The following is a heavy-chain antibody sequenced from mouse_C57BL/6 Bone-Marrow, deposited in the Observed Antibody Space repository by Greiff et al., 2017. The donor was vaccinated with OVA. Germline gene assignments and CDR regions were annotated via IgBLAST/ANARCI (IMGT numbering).Heavy chain of an antibody. Sequence: EVMLVESGGGLVKPGGSLKLSCAASGFTFSSYAMSWVRQTPEKRLEWVATISDGGSYTYYPDNVKGRFTISRDNAKNNLYLQMSHLKSEDTAMYYCARRVITTVRDWYFDVWGTGTTVTVSS. J-gene: IGHJ1*03. V-gene: IGHV5-4*03. CDR3: ARRVITTVRDWYFDV. CDR1: GFTFSSYA. D-gene: IGHD1-1*01. CDR2: ISDGGSYT.